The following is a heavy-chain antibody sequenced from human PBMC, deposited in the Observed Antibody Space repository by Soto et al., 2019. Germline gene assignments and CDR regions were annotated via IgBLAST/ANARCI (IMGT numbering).Heavy chain of an antibody. CDR2: IIPIFGTA. J-gene: IGHJ6*02. CDR3: ATHSYCGGDCLTYYYYYYGMDV. D-gene: IGHD2-21*02. V-gene: IGHV1-69*13. Sequence: ASVKVSCKASGGTFSSYAISWVRQAPGQGLEWMGGIIPIFGTANYAQKFQGRVTITADESTSTAYMELSSLRSEDTAVYYCATHSYCGGDCLTYYYYYYGMDVWGQGTTVTVSS. CDR1: GGTFSSYA.